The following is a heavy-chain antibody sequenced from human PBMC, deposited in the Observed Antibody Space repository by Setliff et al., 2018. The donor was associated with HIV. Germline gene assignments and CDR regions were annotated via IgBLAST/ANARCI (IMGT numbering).Heavy chain of an antibody. CDR1: GFTFRNHA. CDR2: ISGGGDKT. D-gene: IGHD7-27*01. J-gene: IGHJ4*02. Sequence: GGSLRLSCAASGFTFRNHAINWVRQAPGKGLEWVLSISGGGDKTYYSDSAKGRFTISRDNSKNTVSVEMNSLRLEDTAVYYCTDRTGANWGPIDNWGQGTVVTVSS. CDR3: TDRTGANWGPIDN. V-gene: IGHV3-23*01.